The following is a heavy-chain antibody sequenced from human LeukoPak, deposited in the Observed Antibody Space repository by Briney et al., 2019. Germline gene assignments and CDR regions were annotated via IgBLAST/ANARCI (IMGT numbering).Heavy chain of an antibody. CDR3: ARQKSSGYYYTNAFDI. CDR1: GFTFSSYW. D-gene: IGHD3-22*01. J-gene: IGHJ3*02. Sequence: GGSLRLSCAASGFTFSSYWMSWVRQAPGKGLEWVANIKQDGSEKYYVDSVKGRFTISRDNAKNSLYLQMNSLRAADTAVYYCARQKSSGYYYTNAFDIWGQGTMVTVSS. V-gene: IGHV3-7*03. CDR2: IKQDGSEK.